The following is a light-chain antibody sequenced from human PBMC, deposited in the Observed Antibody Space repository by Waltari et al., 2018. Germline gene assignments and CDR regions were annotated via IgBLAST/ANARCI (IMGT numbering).Light chain of an antibody. Sequence: QTVVTQEPSLSVSPGETVTLTFAFSSGPVSSTSYPTWYQQTPGQPPRTLVYKGTSRSSGVPDRFSGSILGNTAALTITGAQAEDESDYYCSMYMGSGIWVFGGGTKLTVL. CDR2: KGT. CDR3: SMYMGSGIWV. CDR1: SGPVSSTSY. J-gene: IGLJ3*02. V-gene: IGLV8-61*01.